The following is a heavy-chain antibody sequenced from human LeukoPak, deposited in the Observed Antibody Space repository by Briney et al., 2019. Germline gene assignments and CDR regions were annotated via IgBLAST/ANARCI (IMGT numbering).Heavy chain of an antibody. J-gene: IGHJ4*02. V-gene: IGHV4-34*01. CDR1: GGSFSGYY. D-gene: IGHD3-22*01. CDR2: INHSGST. CDR3: ARGKGPDITMIVVAPRDFDY. Sequence: PSETLSLTCAVYGGSFSGYYWSWIRQPPGKGLEWIGEINHSGSTNYNPSLKSRVTISVDTSKNQFSLKLSSVTAADTAVYYCARGKGPDITMIVVAPRDFDYWGQGTLVTVSS.